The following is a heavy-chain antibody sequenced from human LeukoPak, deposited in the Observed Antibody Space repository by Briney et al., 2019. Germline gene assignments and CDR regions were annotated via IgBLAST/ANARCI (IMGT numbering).Heavy chain of an antibody. CDR1: GGSLSSYY. J-gene: IGHJ4*02. Sequence: PSETLSLTCTVSGGSLSSYYWSWIRQPPGKGLEWIGYIYYSGSTNYNPSLKSRVTISVDTSKNQFSLKLSSVTAADTAVYYCARESSGGYAYWGQGTLVTVSS. CDR3: ARESSGGYAY. CDR2: IYYSGST. V-gene: IGHV4-59*01. D-gene: IGHD1-26*01.